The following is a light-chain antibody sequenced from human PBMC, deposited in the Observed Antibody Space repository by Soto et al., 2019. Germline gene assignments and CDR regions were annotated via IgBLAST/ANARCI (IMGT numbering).Light chain of an antibody. J-gene: IGLJ2*01. CDR2: EVS. CDR1: SSDVGGYNY. V-gene: IGLV2-14*01. CDR3: SSYTSSSTPV. Sequence: QSALTQPASVSGSPGQSITISCTGTSSDVGGYNYVSWYQQHPDKAPKLMIYEVSNRPSGVSNRFSGSKSGNTASLTISGLQAEDEADYYCSSYTSSSTPVFGGGTQLTV.